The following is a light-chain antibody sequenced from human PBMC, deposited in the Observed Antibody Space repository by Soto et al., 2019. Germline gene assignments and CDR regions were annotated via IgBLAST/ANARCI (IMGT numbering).Light chain of an antibody. J-gene: IGKJ5*01. CDR1: QSVGSS. Sequence: ILLTPSPGTLSLSPGEIATLSCRASQSVGSSLSWYQQKPGQAPRLLFYGASNRATAIPDRFSGSGSGTEFTLTISSLQSEDFAVYYCHQRQYWPPITFGQGTRLEIK. V-gene: IGKV3-11*01. CDR2: GAS. CDR3: HQRQYWPPIT.